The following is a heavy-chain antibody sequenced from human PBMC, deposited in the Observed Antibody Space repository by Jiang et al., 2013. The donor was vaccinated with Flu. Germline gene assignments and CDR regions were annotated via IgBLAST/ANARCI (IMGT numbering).Heavy chain of an antibody. CDR1: GGAITNYY. Sequence: GSGLVKPSETLSLTCSVSGGAITNYYWSWIRQSPGTGLEWIGYIHHTGSTNYNPSLKSRLTISLDTSKNQFSLRLSSVTAADTAVYYCARARPQVVAYYHFGIDVWGRGTTVTVSS. V-gene: IGHV4-59*01. CDR3: ARARPQVVAYYHFGIDV. J-gene: IGHJ6*02. D-gene: IGHD3-16*01. CDR2: IHHTGST.